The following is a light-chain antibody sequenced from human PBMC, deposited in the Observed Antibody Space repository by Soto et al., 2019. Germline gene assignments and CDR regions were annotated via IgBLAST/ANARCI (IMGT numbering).Light chain of an antibody. V-gene: IGLV2-14*01. CDR3: SSYTRSTTPSV. Sequence: QSALTQPASVSGSPGQSITISCTGTSSDVGAYTYVSWYQQHPGKAPKLIIYDVSDRPSGVSNRFSGSKSGITASLTISGLQAEDEADYYCSSYTRSTTPSVFGTGTKLTVL. CDR1: SSDVGAYTY. J-gene: IGLJ1*01. CDR2: DVS.